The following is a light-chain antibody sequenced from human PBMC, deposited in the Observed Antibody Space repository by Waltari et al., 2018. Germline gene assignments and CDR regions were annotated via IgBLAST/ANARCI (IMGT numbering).Light chain of an antibody. V-gene: IGLV3-21*04. CDR3: QVWDRSRDHV. J-gene: IGLJ1*01. CDR1: SPGMRH. Sequence: SYVLTQPPSVSVAPGETATITCGGDSPGMRHVHWYQQRAGQAPRLVISYNTVRPSVIPERFSGSTSGTTSTLTISRVEAGDEADYYCQVWDRSRDHVFGAGTKVTVL. CDR2: YNT.